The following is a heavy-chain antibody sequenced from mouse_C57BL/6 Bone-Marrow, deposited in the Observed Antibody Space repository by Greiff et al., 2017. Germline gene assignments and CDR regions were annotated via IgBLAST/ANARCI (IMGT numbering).Heavy chain of an antibody. Sequence: VQLQQPGAELVKPGASVKLSCKASGYTFTSYWMHWVKQRPGRGLEWIGRIDPNSGGTKYNEKFQGKATMTADTSSNTAYLQLSSLTSEDTAVYYCTYYSPSWFAYGGQGTLVTVSA. D-gene: IGHD2-12*01. V-gene: IGHV1-62-3*01. J-gene: IGHJ3*01. CDR3: TYYSPSWFAY. CDR2: IDPNSGGT. CDR1: GYTFTSYW.